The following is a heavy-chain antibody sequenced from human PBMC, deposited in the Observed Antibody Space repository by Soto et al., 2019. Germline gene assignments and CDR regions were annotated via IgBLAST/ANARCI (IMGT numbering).Heavy chain of an antibody. CDR2: INHSGST. J-gene: IGHJ5*02. CDR1: GGSFSGYY. CDR3: ARGYPTITMVRGVIIRWFDP. Sequence: TLSLTCAVYGGSFSGYYWSWIRQPPGKGLEWIGEINHSGSTNYNPSLKSRVTISVDTSKNQFSLKLSSVTAADTAVYYCARGYPTITMVRGVIIRWFDPWGQGTLVTVSS. V-gene: IGHV4-34*01. D-gene: IGHD3-10*01.